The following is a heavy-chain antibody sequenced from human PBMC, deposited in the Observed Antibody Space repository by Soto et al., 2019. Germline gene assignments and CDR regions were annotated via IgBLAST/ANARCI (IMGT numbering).Heavy chain of an antibody. Sequence: SETLSLTCTVSGGPISSANYYWVWLRQPPGKGLEWIASIYYSGITYYNPPLKSRVTISVDTSKNQFSLRLSSVTAADTALFFCAKHWRECGGELSFFDYWGQGILVTVSS. D-gene: IGHD3-16*02. CDR1: GGPISSANYY. CDR2: IYYSGIT. CDR3: AKHWRECGGELSFFDY. V-gene: IGHV4-39*01. J-gene: IGHJ4*01.